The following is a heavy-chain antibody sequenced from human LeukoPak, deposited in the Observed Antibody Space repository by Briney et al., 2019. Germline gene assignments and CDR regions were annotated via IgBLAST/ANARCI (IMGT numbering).Heavy chain of an antibody. J-gene: IGHJ4*02. V-gene: IGHV3-64D*06. CDR2: ISSNGGST. D-gene: IGHD7-27*01. Sequence: GGSLRLSWSAPGFTFSSYAMNWVRQAPGKGLEYVSAISSNGGSTYYADSVKGRFTISRDNSKNTLYLQMSSLRAEDTAVYYCVKDLTGGFDYWGQGTLVTVSS. CDR1: GFTFSSYA. CDR3: VKDLTGGFDY.